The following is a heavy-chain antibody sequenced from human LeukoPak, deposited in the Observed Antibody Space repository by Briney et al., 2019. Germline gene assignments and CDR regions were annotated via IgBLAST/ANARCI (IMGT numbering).Heavy chain of an antibody. CDR3: ARGGIAAMRFNWFDP. J-gene: IGHJ5*02. Sequence: SVKVSCKASGGTFSSYAISWVRQAPGQGLEWMGGIIPIFGTANYAQKFQGRATITADESTSTAYMELSSLRSEDTAVYYCARGGIAAMRFNWFDPWGQGTLVTVSS. D-gene: IGHD6-25*01. V-gene: IGHV1-69*01. CDR1: GGTFSSYA. CDR2: IIPIFGTA.